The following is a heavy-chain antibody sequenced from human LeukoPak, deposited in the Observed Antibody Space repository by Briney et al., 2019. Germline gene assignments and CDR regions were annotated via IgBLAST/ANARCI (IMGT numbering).Heavy chain of an antibody. CDR1: GYTFTYYY. D-gene: IGHD4-17*01. CDR3: ARVADYGDYTLPGDY. Sequence: APVKVSCKASGYTFTYYYMHWVRQAPGQGLEWMGWINPNSGGTNYAQKFQGRVTMTRDTSINTAYMELSSLRSDDTAVYYCARVADYGDYTLPGDYWGQGTLVTVSS. CDR2: INPNSGGT. V-gene: IGHV1-2*02. J-gene: IGHJ4*02.